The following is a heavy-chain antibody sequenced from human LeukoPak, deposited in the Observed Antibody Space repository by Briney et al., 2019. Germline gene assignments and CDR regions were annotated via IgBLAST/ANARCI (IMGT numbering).Heavy chain of an antibody. D-gene: IGHD3-16*01. CDR2: ISYDGSNK. CDR3: ARGVWHGGYYYYYMDV. Sequence: GRSLRLSCAASGFTFSSYAVHWVRQAPGKGLEWVAVISYDGSNKYYADSVKGRFTISRDNSKNTLYLQMNSLRAEDTAVYYCARGVWHGGYYYYYMDVWGKGTTVTVSS. V-gene: IGHV3-30*01. J-gene: IGHJ6*03. CDR1: GFTFSSYA.